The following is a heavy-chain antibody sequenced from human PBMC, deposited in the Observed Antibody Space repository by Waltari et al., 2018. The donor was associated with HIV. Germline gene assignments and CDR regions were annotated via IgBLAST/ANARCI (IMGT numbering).Heavy chain of an antibody. D-gene: IGHD6-19*01. Sequence: EVRLLESGGGLVRPGGSLRPSCAVSGFRFSDYNMNWVRQGPGKGLEWVASIGSLQNFIHYADSVKGRFTVSRDNAKNSLYLQMNSLTAEDTAVYYCARGPSSGWSWFDPWGQGTLVTVSS. CDR2: IGSLQNFI. J-gene: IGHJ5*02. CDR3: ARGPSSGWSWFDP. CDR1: GFRFSDYN. V-gene: IGHV3-21*01.